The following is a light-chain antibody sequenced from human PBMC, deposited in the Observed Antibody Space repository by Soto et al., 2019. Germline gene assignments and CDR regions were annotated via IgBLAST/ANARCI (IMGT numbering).Light chain of an antibody. CDR3: ETWDSNTLV. CDR1: SGHSSYI. J-gene: IGLJ3*02. V-gene: IGLV4-60*02. CDR2: LEGSGSH. Sequence: QLVLTQSSSASASLGSSVKLTCTLSSGHSSYIIAWHQQQPGKAPRYLMKLEGSGSHNKGSGVPDRFSGSSSGADRYLTISNLQFEDEADYYCETWDSNTLVFGGGTKLTVL.